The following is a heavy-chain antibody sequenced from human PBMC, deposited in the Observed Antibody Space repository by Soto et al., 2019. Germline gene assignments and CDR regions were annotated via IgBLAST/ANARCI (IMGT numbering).Heavy chain of an antibody. D-gene: IGHD6-19*01. CDR1: GFTFSSYA. CDR3: AKAVARRVDYFDY. Sequence: EVQLLESGGGSVQPGGSLRLSCAASGFTFSSYAMSWVRQAPGKGLEWVSAISGSGGSTYYADSVKGRFTISRDNSKNTLYLQMNSLRAEDTAVYYCAKAVARRVDYFDYWGQGTLVTVSS. CDR2: ISGSGGST. J-gene: IGHJ4*02. V-gene: IGHV3-23*01.